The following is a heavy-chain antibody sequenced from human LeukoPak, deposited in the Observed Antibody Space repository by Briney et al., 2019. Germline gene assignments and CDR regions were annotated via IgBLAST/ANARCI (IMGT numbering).Heavy chain of an antibody. CDR2: IYHSGST. CDR1: GGSISSGGYS. CDR3: ARRAVVPAAIGGGDFFDY. J-gene: IGHJ4*02. V-gene: IGHV4-30-2*01. D-gene: IGHD2-2*02. Sequence: SQTLSLTCAVSGGSISSGGYSWSWIRQPPGKGLEWIGYIYHSGSTYYNPSLKSRVTISVDRSKNQFSLKLSSVTAADTAVYYCARRAVVPAAIGGGDFFDYWGQGTLVTVSS.